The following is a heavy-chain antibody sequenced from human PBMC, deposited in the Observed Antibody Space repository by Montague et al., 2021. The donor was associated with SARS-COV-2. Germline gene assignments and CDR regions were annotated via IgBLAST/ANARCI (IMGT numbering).Heavy chain of an antibody. CDR2: VHFSGIT. D-gene: IGHD1-26*01. CDR3: ARDVSTGTYTFGH. Sequence: SETLSLTCTVSGGSLNGYFWSWIRQAPGKTLEWLGYVHFSGITNYSPSXKSGVDISVDTSKSQLSLRLASVTAADTAVYFCARDVSTGTYTFGHWGHGVLVTVSS. V-gene: IGHV4-59*01. J-gene: IGHJ4*01. CDR1: GGSLNGYF.